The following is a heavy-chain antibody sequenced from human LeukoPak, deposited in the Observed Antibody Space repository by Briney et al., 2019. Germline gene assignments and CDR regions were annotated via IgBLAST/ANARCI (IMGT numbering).Heavy chain of an antibody. V-gene: IGHV1-2*02. CDR2: INPNSGGT. CDR1: GYTFTSYG. Sequence: ASVKVSCKASGYTFTSYGISWVRQAPGQGLEWMGWINPNSGGTNYAQKFQGRVTMTRDTSISTAYMELSRLRSDDTAVYYCARGRVGYGSGTPTYTDYWGQGTLVTVSS. D-gene: IGHD3-10*01. CDR3: ARGRVGYGSGTPTYTDY. J-gene: IGHJ4*02.